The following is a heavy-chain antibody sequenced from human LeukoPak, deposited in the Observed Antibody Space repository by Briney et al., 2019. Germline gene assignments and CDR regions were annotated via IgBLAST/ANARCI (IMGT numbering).Heavy chain of an antibody. CDR2: ISNSGSII. CDR3: ARDRRNGDEGCDY. D-gene: IGHD1-1*01. CDR1: GFTFSSYE. J-gene: IGHJ4*02. V-gene: IGHV3-48*03. Sequence: GGSLRLSCAASGFTFSSYEMNWVRQAPGKGLEWVSYISNSGSIIYYADSVKGRFTISRDNAKNSLYLQVNSLRAEDTAVYYCARDRRNGDEGCDYWGQGTLVTVSS.